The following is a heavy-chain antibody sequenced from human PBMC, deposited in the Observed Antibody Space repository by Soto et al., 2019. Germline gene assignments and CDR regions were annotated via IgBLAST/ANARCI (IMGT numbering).Heavy chain of an antibody. CDR2: ISDSGYST. D-gene: IGHD6-6*01. CDR1: GFTFSSYA. J-gene: IGHJ4*02. V-gene: IGHV3-23*01. CDR3: ARVGSSIAVRPFDY. Sequence: PGGSLRLSCEASGFTFSSYAMSWVRQAPGKGLEWVSAISDSGYSTYYADSVKGRFTISRDNSKNTLSLQMNSLRAEDTALYYCARVGSSIAVRPFDYWGQGTLVTVSS.